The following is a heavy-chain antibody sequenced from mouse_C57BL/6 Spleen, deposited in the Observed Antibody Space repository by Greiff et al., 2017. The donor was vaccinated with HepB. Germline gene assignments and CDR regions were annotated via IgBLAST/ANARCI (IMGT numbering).Heavy chain of an antibody. V-gene: IGHV1-15*01. CDR1: GYTFTDYE. CDR3: TRMVGYYFDY. CDR2: IDPETGGT. Sequence: VKLQESGAELVRPGASVTLSCKASGYTFTDYEMHWVKQTPVHGLEWIGAIDPETGGTAYNQKFKGKAILTADKSSSTAYMELRSLTSEDSAVYYCTRMVGYYFDYWGQGTTLTVSS. D-gene: IGHD1-1*02. J-gene: IGHJ2*01.